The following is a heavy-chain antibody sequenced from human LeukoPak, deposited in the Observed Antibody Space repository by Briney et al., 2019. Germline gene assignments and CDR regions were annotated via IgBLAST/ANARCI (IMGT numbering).Heavy chain of an antibody. Sequence: SETLSLTCSVSRASFNGSDYCWGWVRQPPGKGLEWIGTIYYRGNTYYNPSLTSRVTISADTSKMQFSLKLISATAADTAVYYCAGSSGYLGDDVFDSWGRGTLVTVSS. CDR3: AGSSGYLGDDVFDS. CDR1: RASFNGSDYC. D-gene: IGHD3-22*01. J-gene: IGHJ3*02. V-gene: IGHV4-39*01. CDR2: IYYRGNT.